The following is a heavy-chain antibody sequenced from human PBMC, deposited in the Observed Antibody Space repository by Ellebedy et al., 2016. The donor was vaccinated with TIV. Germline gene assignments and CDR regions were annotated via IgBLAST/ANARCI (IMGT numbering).Heavy chain of an antibody. CDR1: GFTFSSYG. CDR2: ISYDGSNK. CDR3: ARVGYYDILTGLGWFDP. V-gene: IGHV3-30*03. Sequence: GGSLRLSXAASGFTFSSYGMHWVRQAPGKGLEWVAVISYDGSNKYYADSVKGRFTISRDNSKNTLYLQMNSLRAEDTAVYYCARVGYYDILTGLGWFDPWGQGTLVTVSS. J-gene: IGHJ5*02. D-gene: IGHD3-9*01.